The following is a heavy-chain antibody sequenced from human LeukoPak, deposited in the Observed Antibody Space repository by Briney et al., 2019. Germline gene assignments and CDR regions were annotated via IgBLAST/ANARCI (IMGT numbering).Heavy chain of an antibody. J-gene: IGHJ4*02. CDR2: ISGSGGST. Sequence: HTGGSLRLSCAASGFTFSDYYMSWIRQAPGKGLEWVSAISGSGGSTYYADSVKGRFTISRDNSKNTLYLQMDSLRAEDTAVYYCAKDGIGYDFWSGYYRRYFDYWGQGTLVTVSS. D-gene: IGHD3-3*01. CDR1: GFTFSDYY. CDR3: AKDGIGYDFWSGYYRRYFDY. V-gene: IGHV3-23*01.